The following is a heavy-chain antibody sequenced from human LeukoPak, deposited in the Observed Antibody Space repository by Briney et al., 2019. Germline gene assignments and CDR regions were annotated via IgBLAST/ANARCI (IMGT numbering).Heavy chain of an antibody. CDR2: ISSISSSYI. Sequence: GGTLRLSCAASGFTFNNYNMNWVRQAPGKGLEWVSSISSISSSYIYYADSVKGRFTISRDNARNSLYLQMNSLRAEDTAVYYCAREHSGYDFPGRDYYYMDVWGKGTTVTVSS. D-gene: IGHD5-12*01. V-gene: IGHV3-21*01. J-gene: IGHJ6*03. CDR1: GFTFNNYN. CDR3: AREHSGYDFPGRDYYYMDV.